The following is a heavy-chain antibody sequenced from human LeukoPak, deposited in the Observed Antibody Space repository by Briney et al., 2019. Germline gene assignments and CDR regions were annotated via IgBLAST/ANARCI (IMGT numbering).Heavy chain of an antibody. J-gene: IGHJ4*02. V-gene: IGHV4-61*02. D-gene: IGHD3-16*01. CDR2: IYTSGST. CDR3: ARDWGAY. CDR1: GGSISSGSYY. Sequence: SETLSLTCTVSGGSISSGSYYWSWIRQPAGKGLEWIGRIYTSGSTNYNPSLKSRVTISVDTSKNQFSLKLSSVTAADTAVYYCARDWGAYWGQGTLVTVSS.